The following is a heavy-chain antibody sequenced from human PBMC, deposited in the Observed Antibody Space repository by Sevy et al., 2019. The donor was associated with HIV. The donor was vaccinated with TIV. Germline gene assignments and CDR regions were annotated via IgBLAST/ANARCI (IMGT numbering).Heavy chain of an antibody. J-gene: IGHJ6*02. CDR2: ISWNSGSI. V-gene: IGHV3-9*01. CDR3: AKGITMVRSRAGMDV. D-gene: IGHD3-10*01. CDR1: GFTFDDYA. Sequence: GGYLRLSCAASGFTFDDYAMHWVRQAPGKGLEWVSGISWNSGSIGYADSVKGRFTISRDNAKNSLYLQMNSLRAEDTALYYCAKGITMVRSRAGMDVWGQGTTVTVSS.